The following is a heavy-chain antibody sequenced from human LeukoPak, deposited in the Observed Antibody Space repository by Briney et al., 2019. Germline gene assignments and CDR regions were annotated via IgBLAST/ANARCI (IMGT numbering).Heavy chain of an antibody. V-gene: IGHV3-33*06. CDR3: AKAHQVIRELLPWFDP. CDR1: GFTFSSYG. J-gene: IGHJ5*02. Sequence: GGSLRLSCAASGFTFSSYGMHWVRQAPGKGLEWVAVIWYDGSNKYYADSVKGRFTISRDNSKNTLYLQMNSLRAEDTAVYYCAKAHQVIRELLPWFDPWGQGTLVTVSS. CDR2: IWYDGSNK. D-gene: IGHD1-26*01.